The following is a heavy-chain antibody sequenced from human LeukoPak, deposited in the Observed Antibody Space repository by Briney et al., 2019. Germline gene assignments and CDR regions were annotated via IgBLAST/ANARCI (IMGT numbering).Heavy chain of an antibody. V-gene: IGHV4-34*01. CDR1: GGSFSGYY. J-gene: IGHJ6*03. D-gene: IGHD4-23*01. Sequence: SETLSLTCAVYGGSFSGYYWSWIRQPPGKGLEWIGEINHSGSTNYNPSLKSRVTISVDTSKNQFSLKLSSVTAADTAVYYCARVVRQVRRRLNYYYMDVWGKGTTVTVSS. CDR3: ARVVRQVRRRLNYYYMDV. CDR2: INHSGST.